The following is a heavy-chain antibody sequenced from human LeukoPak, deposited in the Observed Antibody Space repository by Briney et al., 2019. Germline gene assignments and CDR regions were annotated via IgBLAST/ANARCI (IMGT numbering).Heavy chain of an antibody. D-gene: IGHD4-17*01. CDR1: GFTLSSYA. V-gene: IGHV3-23*01. CDR2: ISGSGGST. Sequence: PGGSLRLSCAASGFTLSSYAMSWVRQAPGKGLEWVSAISGSGGSTYYADSVKGRFTISRDNSKNTLYLQMDSLRAEDTAVYYCAKRPDGDPWMDAFDIWGQGTMVTVSS. J-gene: IGHJ3*02. CDR3: AKRPDGDPWMDAFDI.